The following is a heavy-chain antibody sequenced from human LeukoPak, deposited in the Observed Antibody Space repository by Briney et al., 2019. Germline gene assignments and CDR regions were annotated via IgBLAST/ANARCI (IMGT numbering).Heavy chain of an antibody. CDR2: ISGSGNAK. CDR1: GFSFSSYS. V-gene: IGHV3-48*01. J-gene: IGHJ4*02. Sequence: GGSLRLSCAASGFSFSSYSMNWVRQAPGKGLEWVSYISGSGNAKHYTDSVKGRFTISRDNSKNTLYLQMNSLRAEDTAMYYCATSRRDSSPTPYYFDYWGQGTLVTVSS. CDR3: ATSRRDSSPTPYYFDY. D-gene: IGHD6-13*01.